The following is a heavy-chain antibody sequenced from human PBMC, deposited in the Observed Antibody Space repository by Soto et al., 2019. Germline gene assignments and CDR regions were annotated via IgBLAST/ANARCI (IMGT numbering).Heavy chain of an antibody. CDR1: GGSISSYY. CDR3: ARMLAPIAAAGTGANFDY. CDR2: IYYIGST. D-gene: IGHD6-13*01. V-gene: IGHV4-59*01. Sequence: QVQLQESGPGLVKPSETLSLTCTVSGGSISSYYWSWIRQPPGKGLEWIGYIYYIGSTNYNPSLKSRITISVDKSKNQVYLRLSSVTAADTAVYYCARMLAPIAAAGTGANFDYWGQGTLVTVSS. J-gene: IGHJ4*02.